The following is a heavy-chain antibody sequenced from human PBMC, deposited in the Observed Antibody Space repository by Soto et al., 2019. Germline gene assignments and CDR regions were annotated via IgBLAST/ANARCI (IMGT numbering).Heavy chain of an antibody. CDR1: GFTFSNAW. Sequence: EVQLVESGGGLVKPGGSLRLSCAASGFTFSNAWMSWVRQAPGKGLEWVGRIKSKTDGGTTDYAAPVKGRFTSSRDDSKNTLYLQMNSLKTEDTAVYYCNTDGLWFGEFTFDYWCQGTLVTVSS. D-gene: IGHD3-10*01. J-gene: IGHJ4*02. V-gene: IGHV3-15*01. CDR2: IKSKTDGGTT. CDR3: NTDGLWFGEFTFDY.